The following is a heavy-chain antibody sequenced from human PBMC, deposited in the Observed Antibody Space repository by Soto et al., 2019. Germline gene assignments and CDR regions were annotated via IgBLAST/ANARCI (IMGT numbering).Heavy chain of an antibody. CDR3: ARSVFP. V-gene: IGHV4-59*12. CDR2: IYYSGST. CDR1: GGSISSYY. Sequence: PSETLSLTCTVSGGSISSYYWSWIRQPPGKGLEWIGYIYYSGSTNYNPSLKCRVTISVDTSKNQFSLKLSSVTAADTAVYYCARSVFPWGQGTLVTVSS. J-gene: IGHJ5*02.